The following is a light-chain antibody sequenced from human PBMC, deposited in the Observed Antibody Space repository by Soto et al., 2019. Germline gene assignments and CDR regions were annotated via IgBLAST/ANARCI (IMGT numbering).Light chain of an antibody. CDR2: AAS. J-gene: IGKJ1*01. Sequence: AIRMTQSPSSLSASTRDRVTITCRASQGISSYLAWYQQKPGKAPKLLIYAASTLQSGVPSRFSGSGSGTDFTLTISCLQSEDFATYYCQQYYSYPRTFGQGPKVEIK. V-gene: IGKV1-8*01. CDR3: QQYYSYPRT. CDR1: QGISSY.